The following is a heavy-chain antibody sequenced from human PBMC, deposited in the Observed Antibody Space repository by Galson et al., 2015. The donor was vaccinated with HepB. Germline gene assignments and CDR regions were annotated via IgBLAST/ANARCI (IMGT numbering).Heavy chain of an antibody. J-gene: IGHJ4*02. CDR1: GFTFTTSW. CDR3: ARVNNEWLRAYTYTYPKFVSFDY. Sequence: FLRLSCAASGFTFTTSWMSWVRQAPGKGLEWVATIKQDGSQKFYVDSVKGRFTISRDNAKDSVFLQMSSLRAADTAVYYCARVNNEWLRAYTYTYPKFVSFDYWGQGTLVTVSS. CDR2: IKQDGSQK. V-gene: IGHV3-7*03. D-gene: IGHD5-12*01.